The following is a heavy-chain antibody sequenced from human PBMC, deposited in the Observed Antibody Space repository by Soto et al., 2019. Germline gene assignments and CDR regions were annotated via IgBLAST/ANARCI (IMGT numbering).Heavy chain of an antibody. CDR1: GGSISSSSYY. CDR2: IYYSGST. J-gene: IGHJ6*03. D-gene: IGHD2-15*01. V-gene: IGHV4-39*01. Sequence: SETLSLTCTVSGGSISSSSYYWGWIRQPPGKGLEWIGSIYYSGSTYYNPSLKSRVTISVDTSKNQFSLKLSSVTAADTAVYYCARHRGPPFAATGYYYYYMDVWGKGTTVTVSS. CDR3: ARHRGPPFAATGYYYYYMDV.